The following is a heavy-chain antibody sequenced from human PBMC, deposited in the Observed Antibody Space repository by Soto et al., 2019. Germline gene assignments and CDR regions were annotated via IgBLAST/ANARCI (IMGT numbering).Heavy chain of an antibody. V-gene: IGHV1-3*01. CDR3: AREYYDILTGYSEFDY. J-gene: IGHJ4*02. D-gene: IGHD3-9*01. Sequence: ASVKVSCKASGYTFTSYAMHWVRQAPGQRLEWMGWINAGNGNTKYSQKFQGRVTITRDTSASTAYMELSSLRSEDTAVYYCAREYYDILTGYSEFDYWGQGTLVTVSS. CDR2: INAGNGNT. CDR1: GYTFTSYA.